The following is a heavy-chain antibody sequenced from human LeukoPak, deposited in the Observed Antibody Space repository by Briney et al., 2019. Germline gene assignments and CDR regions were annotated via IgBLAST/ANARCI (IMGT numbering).Heavy chain of an antibody. CDR1: GGSISSYY. Sequence: SETLSLTCTVSGGSISSYYWSWIRQPPGKGLEWIGYIYCSGSTNYNPSLKSRVTISVDTSKNQFSLKLSSVTAADTAVYYCARAGNSSSWYWFDPWGQGTLVTVSS. V-gene: IGHV4-59*01. J-gene: IGHJ5*02. CDR2: IYCSGST. D-gene: IGHD6-13*01. CDR3: ARAGNSSSWYWFDP.